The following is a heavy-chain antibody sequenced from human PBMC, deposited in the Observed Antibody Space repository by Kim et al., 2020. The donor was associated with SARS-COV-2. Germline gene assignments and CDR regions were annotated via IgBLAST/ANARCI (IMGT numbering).Heavy chain of an antibody. V-gene: IGHV3-23*01. CDR2: ISGSGGST. CDR1: GFTFSNYA. J-gene: IGHJ4*02. CDR3: AKKTLRAVAGTEMDY. Sequence: GGSLRLSCAASGFTFSNYAMSWVRQAPGKGLEWVSAISGSGGSTYYADSVKGRFTISRDNSKNTLYLQMNSLRAEDTAVYYCAKKTLRAVAGTEMDYWGQGTLVTVSS. D-gene: IGHD6-19*01.